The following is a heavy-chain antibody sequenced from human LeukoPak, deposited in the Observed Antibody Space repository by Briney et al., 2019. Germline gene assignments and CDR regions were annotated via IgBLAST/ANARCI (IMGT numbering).Heavy chain of an antibody. Sequence: GGSLRLSCAAPGFTSSGYETTRVRQAPGKGLEWASYVGASGRTTYYADSVQGLLTISRDNAKTSLYLQINSLRAEDTAVYYCASFTDYWGQGILVTVSS. CDR1: GFTSSGYE. CDR3: ASFTDY. V-gene: IGHV3-48*03. CDR2: VGASGRTT. J-gene: IGHJ4*02.